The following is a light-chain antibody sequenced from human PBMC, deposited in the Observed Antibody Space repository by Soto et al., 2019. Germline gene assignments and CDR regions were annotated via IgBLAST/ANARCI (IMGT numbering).Light chain of an antibody. Sequence: QPVLTQPPSVSGSPGQSVTISCTGTSSDVGSYNRVSWYQQPPGTAPKLMIYEVSNRPSGVPDRFSGSKSGNTASLTISGLQAEDEADYYCSFYTRRSTWVFGGGTQLTVL. V-gene: IGLV2-18*01. J-gene: IGLJ7*01. CDR3: SFYTRRSTWV. CDR2: EVS. CDR1: SSDVGSYNR.